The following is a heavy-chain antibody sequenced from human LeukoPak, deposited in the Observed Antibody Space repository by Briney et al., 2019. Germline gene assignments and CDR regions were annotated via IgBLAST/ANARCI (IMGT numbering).Heavy chain of an antibody. V-gene: IGHV1-18*01. CDR3: ARDRGQLTTRNWFDP. CDR2: ISAYNGNT. D-gene: IGHD6-13*01. CDR1: GYTFTSYG. Sequence: GASVKVSCKASGYTFTSYGISWVRQAPGQGLEWMGWISAYNGNTNYAQKLQGRVTMTTDTSTSTTYMELRSLRSDDTAVYYCARDRGQLTTRNWFDPWGQGTLVTVSS. J-gene: IGHJ5*02.